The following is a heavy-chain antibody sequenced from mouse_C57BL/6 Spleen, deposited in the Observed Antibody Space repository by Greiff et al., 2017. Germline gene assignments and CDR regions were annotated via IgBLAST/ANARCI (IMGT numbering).Heavy chain of an antibody. CDR1: GYTFTDYN. D-gene: IGHD1-1*01. J-gene: IGHJ4*01. V-gene: IGHV1-22*01. CDR2: INPNNGGT. Sequence: VQLQQSGPELVKPGASVKLSCKASGYTFTDYNMHWVKQSHGKSLEWIGYINPNNGGTSYNQKFKGKATLTVNKSSSTAYMELRSLTSEDSAVYCCARDYAYAMDYWGQGTSVTVSS. CDR3: ARDYAYAMDY.